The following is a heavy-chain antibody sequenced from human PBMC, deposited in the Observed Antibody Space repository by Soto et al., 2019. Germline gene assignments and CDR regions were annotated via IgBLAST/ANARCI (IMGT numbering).Heavy chain of an antibody. D-gene: IGHD3-3*01. CDR1: GFTFSSYA. CDR3: AKPYDFWSGYLFSTYFDY. CDR2: ISYDGSNK. V-gene: IGHV3-30-3*01. Sequence: QVQLVESGGGVVQPGRSLRLSCAASGFTFSSYAMHWVRQAPGKGLEWVAVISYDGSNKYYADSVKGRFTISRDNSKNTLYLQMNSLRAEDTAVYYCAKPYDFWSGYLFSTYFDYWGQGTLVTVSS. J-gene: IGHJ4*02.